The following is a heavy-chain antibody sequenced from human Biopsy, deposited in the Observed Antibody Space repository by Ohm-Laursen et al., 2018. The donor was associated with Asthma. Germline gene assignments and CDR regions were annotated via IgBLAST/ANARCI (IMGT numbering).Heavy chain of an antibody. D-gene: IGHD2-15*01. J-gene: IGHJ4*02. CDR3: AGFCSGGNCPDH. CDR1: GVPIRSYY. V-gene: IGHV4-59*01. Sequence: TLSLTCPVSGVPIRSYYWTWIRQPPGKGLEWIGNIHYSGSTYSNPSLKSRVTISVDTSKKQISLRLSSVIAADTAVYYCAGFCSGGNCPDHWGQGTLVTVSS. CDR2: IHYSGST.